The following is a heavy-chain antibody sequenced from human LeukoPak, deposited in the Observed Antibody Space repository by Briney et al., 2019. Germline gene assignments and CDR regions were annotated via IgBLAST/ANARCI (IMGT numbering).Heavy chain of an antibody. J-gene: IGHJ5*02. D-gene: IGHD3-10*01. CDR3: ARIKRARGWFDP. CDR2: VSGSGAYT. Sequence: GTLRLSCAASGFTFSDYGMSWVRQAPGKGLEWVSAVSGSGAYTYYADSVKGRFTISRDNSKNTLYLQMNSLRAEDTAVYYCARIKRARGWFDPWGQGTLVTVSS. CDR1: GFTFSDYG. V-gene: IGHV3-23*01.